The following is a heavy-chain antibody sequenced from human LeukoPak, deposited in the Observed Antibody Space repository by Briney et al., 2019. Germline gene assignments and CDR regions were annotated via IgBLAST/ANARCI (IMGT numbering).Heavy chain of an antibody. V-gene: IGHV4-34*01. Sequence: SETLSLTCAVYGGSFGGYYWSWIRQPPGKGLEWIGEINHSGNTNYNPSLKSRVTISVDTSKNQFSLKLSSVTAADTAFYYCARGLSAIVYWGQGTLVTVSS. CDR1: GGSFGGYY. D-gene: IGHD2-15*01. J-gene: IGHJ4*02. CDR3: ARGLSAIVY. CDR2: INHSGNT.